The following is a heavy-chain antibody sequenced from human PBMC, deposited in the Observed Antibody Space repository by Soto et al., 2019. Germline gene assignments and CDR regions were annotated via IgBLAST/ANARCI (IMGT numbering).Heavy chain of an antibody. V-gene: IGHV3-7*01. CDR3: AREEADSSADLIDP. Sequence: EVQLVESGGGLVQPGESLRLSCAASGFTFSSYWMSWVRQAPGKGLEWAANIKQDGSEKYYVDSVKGRFTISKDNAKNSLYLQMNSLRAEDTAVYYCAREEADSSADLIDPWGQGTLVTVSS. D-gene: IGHD6-19*01. J-gene: IGHJ5*02. CDR2: IKQDGSEK. CDR1: GFTFSSYW.